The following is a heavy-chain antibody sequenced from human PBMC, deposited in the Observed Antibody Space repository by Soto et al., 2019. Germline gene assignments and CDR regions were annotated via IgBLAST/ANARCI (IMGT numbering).Heavy chain of an antibody. CDR1: GFTFSSYA. Sequence: GGSLRLSCAASGFTFSSYAMNWVRQAPGKGLELVSSITGSSSYIYYADSVKGRFTISRDNAKNSLYLQMNSLRAEDTAVYYCARDVYYYDSSAYWAYWGQGTLVTVSS. V-gene: IGHV3-21*01. D-gene: IGHD3-22*01. CDR2: ITGSSSYI. CDR3: ARDVYYYDSSAYWAY. J-gene: IGHJ4*02.